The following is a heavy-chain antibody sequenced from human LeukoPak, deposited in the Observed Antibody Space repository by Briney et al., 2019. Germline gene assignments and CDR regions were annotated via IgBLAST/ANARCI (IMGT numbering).Heavy chain of an antibody. J-gene: IGHJ4*02. Sequence: SETLSLTCAVSGYSTSSGYSWGWIRQPPGKGLEWIGSIYHSGSTYYNPSLKRRVTISVDTSKNQFSLTLTSVTAADTAVYYCARDASSGGHYWGQGTLVTVSS. CDR3: ARDASSGGHY. D-gene: IGHD3-22*01. CDR1: GYSTSSGYS. V-gene: IGHV4-38-2*02. CDR2: IYHSGST.